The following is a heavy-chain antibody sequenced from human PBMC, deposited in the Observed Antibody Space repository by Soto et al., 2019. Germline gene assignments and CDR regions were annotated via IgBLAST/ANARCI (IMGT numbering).Heavy chain of an antibody. V-gene: IGHV3-23*01. Sequence: GGSLRLSCAASGFTFSSYAMSWVRQAPGKGLEWVSAISGSGGSTYYADSVKGRFTISRDNSKNTLYLQMNSLRAEDTAVYYCAKDYRFMGAVRAVSDYWGQGTLVTVSS. CDR1: GFTFSSYA. J-gene: IGHJ4*02. D-gene: IGHD1-26*01. CDR3: AKDYRFMGAVRAVSDY. CDR2: ISGSGGST.